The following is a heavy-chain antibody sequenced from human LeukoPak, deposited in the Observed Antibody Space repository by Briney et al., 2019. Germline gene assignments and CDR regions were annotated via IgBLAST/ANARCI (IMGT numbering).Heavy chain of an antibody. CDR3: ARDTRNWADS. J-gene: IGHJ4*02. V-gene: IGHV3-48*02. CDR1: GFILNTYL. Sequence: GGSLRLSCAASGFILNTYLMNWVRQTPGKGLEWIAYICSGSSAIYYTDSVKGRLTVSSDNAKNSLFLQVNSPRDEDPGVYYCARDTRNWADSWGQGTLVTVSS. CDR2: ICSGSSAI. D-gene: IGHD7-27*01.